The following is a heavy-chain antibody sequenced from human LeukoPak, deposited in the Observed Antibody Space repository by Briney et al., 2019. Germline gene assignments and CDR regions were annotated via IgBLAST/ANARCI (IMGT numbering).Heavy chain of an antibody. CDR2: IYSGGST. J-gene: IGHJ3*02. V-gene: IGHV3-53*01. CDR3: TKMQGFCTGSSCYPRTFDI. CDR1: GFTVSSNY. D-gene: IGHD2-2*01. Sequence: PGGSLRLSCTASGFTVSSNYMSWVRQAPGQGLEWVSVIYSGGSTYYSASVKGRFTISRDNSKNTVYLHINSLRVEDTAVYYCTKMQGFCTGSSCYPRTFDIWGQGTMVSV.